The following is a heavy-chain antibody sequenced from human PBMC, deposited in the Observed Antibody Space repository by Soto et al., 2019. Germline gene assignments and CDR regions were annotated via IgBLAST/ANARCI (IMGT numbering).Heavy chain of an antibody. CDR2: IWYDGSNK. Sequence: VGSLRLSCASSVCTFSSYGMHCVRHSPGKGLEWVAVIWYDGSNKYYADSVKGRFTISRDNSKNTLYLQMNSLRAEDTAVYYCAREGGGAVAEAYCMEVLGQGTTVNVSS. J-gene: IGHJ6*01. V-gene: IGHV3-33*01. CDR3: AREGGGAVAEAYCMEV. CDR1: VCTFSSYG. D-gene: IGHD6-19*01.